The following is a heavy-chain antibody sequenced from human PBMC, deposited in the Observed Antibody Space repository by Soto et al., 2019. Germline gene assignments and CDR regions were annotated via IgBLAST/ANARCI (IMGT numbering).Heavy chain of an antibody. Sequence: GGSLRLSCAASGFTFSSYAMSWVRQAPGKGLEWVSAISGSGGSTYYADSVKGRFTISRDNSKNTLYLQMNSLRAEDTAVYYCAKDIVVVPAAMPWFDLWGQGTLVTVSS. D-gene: IGHD2-2*01. CDR1: GFTFSSYA. CDR3: AKDIVVVPAAMPWFDL. V-gene: IGHV3-23*01. J-gene: IGHJ5*02. CDR2: ISGSGGST.